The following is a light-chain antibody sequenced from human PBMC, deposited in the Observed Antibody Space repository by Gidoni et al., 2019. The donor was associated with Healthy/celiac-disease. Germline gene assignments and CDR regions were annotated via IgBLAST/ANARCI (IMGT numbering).Light chain of an antibody. CDR3: AAWDDSLSGNWV. CDR1: SSNIGSNY. CDR2: RNN. V-gene: IGLV1-47*01. J-gene: IGLJ3*02. Sequence: QSVLTQPPSASGTPGQRVTISCSGSSSNIGSNYVYWYQQLPGPAPKLLIYRNNQRPSGGPDRFSGSKSGTSASLAISGLRSEDEADYYCAAWDDSLSGNWVFGGGTKLTVL.